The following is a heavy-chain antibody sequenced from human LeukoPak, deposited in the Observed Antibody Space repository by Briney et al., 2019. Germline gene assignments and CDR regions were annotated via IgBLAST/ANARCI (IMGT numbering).Heavy chain of an antibody. CDR1: GYTFTGYY. D-gene: IGHD4-17*01. CDR3: ARWTTVKNAFDI. V-gene: IGHV1-2*02. J-gene: IGHJ3*02. Sequence: ASVKVSCKASGYTFTGYYMHWVRQAPGQGLEGMGWINPNSGGTNYAQKFQGRVTMTRDTSISTAYMELSRLRSDETAVYYCARWTTVKNAFDIWGQGTMVTVSS. CDR2: INPNSGGT.